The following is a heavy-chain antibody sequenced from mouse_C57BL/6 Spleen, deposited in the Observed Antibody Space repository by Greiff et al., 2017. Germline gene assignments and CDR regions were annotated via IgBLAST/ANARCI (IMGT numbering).Heavy chain of an antibody. CDR1: GYTFTDYY. CDR2: INPNNGGT. D-gene: IGHD2-1*01. Sequence: VQLKQSGPELVKPGASVKISCKASGYTFTDYYMNWVKQSHGKSLEWIGDINPNNGGTSYNQKFKGKATLTVDKSSSTAYMELRSLTSEDSAVYYCASQYGNYWYFDVWGTGTTVTVSS. J-gene: IGHJ1*03. V-gene: IGHV1-26*01. CDR3: ASQYGNYWYFDV.